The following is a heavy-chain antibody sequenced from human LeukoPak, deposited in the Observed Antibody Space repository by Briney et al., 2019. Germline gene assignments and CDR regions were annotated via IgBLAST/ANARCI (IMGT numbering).Heavy chain of an antibody. CDR1: GYALNQLS. V-gene: IGHV1-24*01. CDR2: LASENSET. Sequence: ALVNVPCNFSGYALNQLSMHWARQPRRKGLEWMGGLASENSETIYAQKFQGRVTITRDTSISTAYMELSRLRSDDTAVYYCARDYYDSPTNWFDPWGQGTLVTVSS. J-gene: IGHJ5*02. D-gene: IGHD3-22*01. CDR3: ARDYYDSPTNWFDP.